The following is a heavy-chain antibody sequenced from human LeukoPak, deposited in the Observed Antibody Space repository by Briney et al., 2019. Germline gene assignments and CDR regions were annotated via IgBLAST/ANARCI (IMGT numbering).Heavy chain of an antibody. CDR1: GYTFTSYG. Sequence: ASVKVSCKATGYTFTSYGISWMRQAPGQGLEWMGWISAYNGNTNYAQKLQGRVTMTTDTSTSTAYMELRSLRSDDTAVYYCARVGRITIFGVYYNGVDVWGQGTTVTVSS. D-gene: IGHD3-3*01. CDR2: ISAYNGNT. CDR3: ARVGRITIFGVYYNGVDV. V-gene: IGHV1-18*01. J-gene: IGHJ6*02.